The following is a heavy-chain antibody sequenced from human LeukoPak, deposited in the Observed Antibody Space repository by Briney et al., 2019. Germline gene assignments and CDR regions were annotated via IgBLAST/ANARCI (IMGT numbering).Heavy chain of an antibody. CDR1: GYSISSSYY. Sequence: SETLSLTCTVSGYSISSSYYWGWIRQPPGKGLEWIGSIYHSGSTYYNASLKSRVTISVDTSKNQFSLKLSSVTAADTAVYYCARGSSLLLDKYYYDSSGYATGYMDVWGKGTTVTVSS. V-gene: IGHV4-38-2*02. CDR2: IYHSGST. D-gene: IGHD3-22*01. CDR3: ARGSSLLLDKYYYDSSGYATGYMDV. J-gene: IGHJ6*03.